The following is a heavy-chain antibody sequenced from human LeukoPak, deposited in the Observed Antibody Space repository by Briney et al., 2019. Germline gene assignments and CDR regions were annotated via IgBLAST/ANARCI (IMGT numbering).Heavy chain of an antibody. V-gene: IGHV1-2*04. D-gene: IGHD3-10*01. J-gene: IGHJ6*02. Sequence: ASVKVSCKASGYTFTGYDMHWVRQAPGQGLEWMGWINPNSGGTNYAQKFQGWVTMTRDTSISTAYMDLSRLRSDDTAVYYCARDNGDDGMDVWGQGTTVTVSS. CDR1: GYTFTGYD. CDR2: INPNSGGT. CDR3: ARDNGDDGMDV.